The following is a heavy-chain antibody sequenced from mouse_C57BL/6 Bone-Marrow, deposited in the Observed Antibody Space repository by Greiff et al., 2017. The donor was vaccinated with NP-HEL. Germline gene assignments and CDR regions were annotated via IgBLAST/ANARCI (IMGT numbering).Heavy chain of an antibody. CDR1: GYTFTNYW. V-gene: IGHV1-63*01. Sequence: QVQLKQSGAELVRPGTSVKMSCKASGYTFTNYWIGWAKQRPGHGLEWIGDIYPGGGYTNYNEKFKGKATLTADKSSSTAYMQFSSLTSEDSAIYYCARSYGSYFDYWGQGTTLTVSS. D-gene: IGHD1-1*01. CDR2: IYPGGGYT. CDR3: ARSYGSYFDY. J-gene: IGHJ2*01.